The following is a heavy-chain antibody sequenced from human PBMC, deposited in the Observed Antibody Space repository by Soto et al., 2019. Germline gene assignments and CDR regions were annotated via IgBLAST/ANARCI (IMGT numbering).Heavy chain of an antibody. CDR3: ARGSVVPGYYMDV. CDR1: GYTFTSYG. V-gene: IGHV1-18*01. CDR2: FSTYNGNT. Sequence: QVPLVQSGGEVKKPGASVKVSCRASGYTFTSYGIAWVRQAPGQGPEWMGWFSTYNGNTNSAQKFKGRLVLTTDTPKNTAYRELRSQTSDDTAIYYCARGSVVPGYYMDVWVKGTTVTVSS. D-gene: IGHD6-25*01. J-gene: IGHJ6*03.